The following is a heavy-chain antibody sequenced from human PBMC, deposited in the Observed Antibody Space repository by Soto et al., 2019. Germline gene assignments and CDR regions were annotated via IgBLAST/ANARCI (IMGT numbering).Heavy chain of an antibody. Sequence: QVQLVESGGGVVQPGRSLRLSCAASGFTFSSYGMHWVRQAPGKGLEWVAVIWYDGSNKYYADSVKGRFTISRDNYKNNLYLQMNSLRAEDTAVYYCARDGYGSGSYYIDYWGQGTLVTVSS. V-gene: IGHV3-33*01. D-gene: IGHD3-10*01. CDR2: IWYDGSNK. CDR1: GFTFSSYG. CDR3: ARDGYGSGSYYIDY. J-gene: IGHJ4*02.